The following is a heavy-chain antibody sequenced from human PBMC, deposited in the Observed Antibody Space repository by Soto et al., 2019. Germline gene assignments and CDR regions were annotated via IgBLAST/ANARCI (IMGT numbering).Heavy chain of an antibody. D-gene: IGHD5-12*01. CDR1: GFTFSNYG. CDR2: IWTDGSSR. CDR3: ARPDIVAAIGGALDC. Sequence: QVQLVESGGGVVQPGRSLRLSCEASGFTFSNYGMHWVRQAPGKGLEWVAVIWTDGSSRYYADSVKGRFTISRDNAKKTLLLQMNNLRAEDTAVYYCARPDIVAAIGGALDCWGQGTLVTVSS. V-gene: IGHV3-33*01. J-gene: IGHJ4*02.